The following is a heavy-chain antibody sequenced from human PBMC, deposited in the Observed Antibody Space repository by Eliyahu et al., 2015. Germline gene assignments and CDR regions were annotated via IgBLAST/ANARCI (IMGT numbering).Heavy chain of an antibody. J-gene: IGHJ6*02. D-gene: IGHD3-16*01. CDR2: TSQDERNT. V-gene: IGHV3-30*18. Sequence: QVQLVESGGGVVQSGRSLRXSCAASGFSFSSYGILWVRQTPGTGVGGVAVTSQDERNTYYADSVKGRFTMSRDNSKNMVYLQMNSLRVEDTAVYYCAKARINDYDFGLFYYNGMDVWGQGTPVTVSS. CDR1: GFSFSSYG. CDR3: AKARINDYDFGLFYYNGMDV.